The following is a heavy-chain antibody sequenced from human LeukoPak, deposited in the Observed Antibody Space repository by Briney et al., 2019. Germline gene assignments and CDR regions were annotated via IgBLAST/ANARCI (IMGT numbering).Heavy chain of an antibody. CDR2: INPSGGST. J-gene: IGHJ4*02. Sequence: ASVKVSCKASGYMFTNYYIHWVRQAPGQGLEWMGVINPSGGSTRYAEKFQGRVTMTRDTSTSTVYMELSSLRSDDTAVYYCARVPLGGSQLYSFDYWGQGTLVTVSS. CDR1: GYMFTNYY. D-gene: IGHD1-26*01. CDR3: ARVPLGGSQLYSFDY. V-gene: IGHV1-46*01.